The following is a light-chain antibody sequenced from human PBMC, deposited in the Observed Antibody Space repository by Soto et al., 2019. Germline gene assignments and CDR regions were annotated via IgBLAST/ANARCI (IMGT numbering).Light chain of an antibody. CDR1: QSVSSN. CDR3: QQYYNWWT. J-gene: IGKJ1*01. V-gene: IGKV3-15*01. Sequence: EIEIIHPPASLIVQKGERATLSCRASQSVSSNLAWYQQKPGQAPRLLIYGASTRATGIPARFSGSGSGTEFTLTISCLRSEEFAVYYCQQYYNWWTFGQGTMVDIK. CDR2: GAS.